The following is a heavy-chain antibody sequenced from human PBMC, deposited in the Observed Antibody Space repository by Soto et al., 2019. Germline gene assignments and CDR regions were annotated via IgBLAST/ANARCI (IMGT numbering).Heavy chain of an antibody. J-gene: IGHJ6*02. CDR1: GYTFTSYG. CDR2: ISAYNGNT. V-gene: IGHV1-18*01. CDR3: ASQGSSWYWGSDYYGRDG. D-gene: IGHD6-13*01. Sequence: QVQLVQSGAEVKKHGASVKVSCKASGYTFTSYGISWVRQAPGQGLECMGWISAYNGNTNYAQKLQGRVTMTTDTSTSTAYMELRSLRSDDTAVYYCASQGSSWYWGSDYYGRDGGGQGTTVTVSS.